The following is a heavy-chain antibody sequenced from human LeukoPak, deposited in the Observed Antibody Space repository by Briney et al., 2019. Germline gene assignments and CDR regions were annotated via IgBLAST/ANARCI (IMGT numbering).Heavy chain of an antibody. V-gene: IGHV3-21*01. CDR2: ISSSSSYI. J-gene: IGHJ4*02. CDR3: ATDIVGASSYFDY. CDR1: GFTFSSYS. D-gene: IGHD1-26*01. Sequence: GGSLRLSCAASGFTFSSYSMNWVRQAPGKGLEWVSSISSSSSYIYYADSVKGRFTISRDNAKNSLYLQMNSLRAEDTAVYYCATDIVGASSYFDYWGQGTLVTASS.